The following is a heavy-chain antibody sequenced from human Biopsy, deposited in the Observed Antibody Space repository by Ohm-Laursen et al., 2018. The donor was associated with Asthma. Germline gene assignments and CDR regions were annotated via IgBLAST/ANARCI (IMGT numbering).Heavy chain of an antibody. CDR1: GFADSRDY. CDR2: IYSGGTS. CDR3: ARGDSSGWSHYYFDY. J-gene: IGHJ4*02. D-gene: IGHD6-19*01. Sequence: SLRLSCTASGFADSRDYMFWVRQAPGKGLEWVSVIYSGGTSHTADSVRGRFTISRDFSKNTLHLQMHSLRVEDSAVYYCARGDSSGWSHYYFDYWGQGTLVTVSS. V-gene: IGHV3-53*01.